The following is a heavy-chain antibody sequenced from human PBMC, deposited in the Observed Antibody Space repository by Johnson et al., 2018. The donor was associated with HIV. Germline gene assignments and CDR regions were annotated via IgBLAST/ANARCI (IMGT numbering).Heavy chain of an antibody. CDR2: ISGSGGST. V-gene: IGHV3-23*04. Sequence: VQLVESGGGLVQPGGSLRLSCAASGFTFSSYAMSWVRQAPGKGLEWVSAISGSGGSTYYADYVKGRFTIYRDNSKNTMYLQMNSLRAEDTAVYYCAKDWPLVATVTADAFDIWGQGTMVTVSS. D-gene: IGHD4-17*01. CDR3: AKDWPLVATVTADAFDI. J-gene: IGHJ3*02. CDR1: GFTFSSYA.